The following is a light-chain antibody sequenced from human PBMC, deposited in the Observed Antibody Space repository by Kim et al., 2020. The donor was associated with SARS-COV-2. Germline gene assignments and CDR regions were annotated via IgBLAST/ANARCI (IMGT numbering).Light chain of an antibody. V-gene: IGKV3-15*01. CDR1: QTVTSN. CDR2: GAS. J-gene: IGKJ2*01. Sequence: SPAKTASLSRRARQTVTSNITCYQQRPGQATRLLIYGASIRATGIPDRFSGSGSGTEFTLTISSMQPEDFALYYCQQYNRWPPYIFGQGTKL. CDR3: QQYNRWPPYI.